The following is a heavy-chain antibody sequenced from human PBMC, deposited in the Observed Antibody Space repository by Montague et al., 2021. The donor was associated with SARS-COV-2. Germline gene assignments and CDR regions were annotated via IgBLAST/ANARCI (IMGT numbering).Heavy chain of an antibody. J-gene: IGHJ4*02. V-gene: IGHV4-34*01. CDR2: INHRGST. CDR1: GGSFSAHS. D-gene: IGHD3/OR15-3a*01. Sequence: SETLSLTCAVYGGSFSAHSWSWIRQSPGKGLEWIGEINHRGSTTYMSSLKSRVTMSVDMSKNQFSLKMSSVTAADTAIYYCARGGLAGGNYAIWSFSYTSPLDYWGQGTQVTVSS. CDR3: ARGGLAGGNYAIWSFSYTSPLDY.